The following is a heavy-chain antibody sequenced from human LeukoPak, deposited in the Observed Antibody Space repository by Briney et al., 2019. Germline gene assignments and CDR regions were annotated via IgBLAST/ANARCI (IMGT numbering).Heavy chain of an antibody. J-gene: IGHJ4*02. CDR3: TTDFSHFDFSSGYYSY. CDR1: GFTFTSAW. V-gene: IGHV3-15*05. D-gene: IGHD3-3*01. Sequence: GGSLRLSCAASGFTFTSAWMVWVRQAPGKGLEWVGRIKSNLDGGTTDFAAPVKGRFSISRDDLARTLYLQMNNLKADDTGVYYCTTDFSHFDFSSGYYSYRGQGSLVTVSS. CDR2: IKSNLDGGTT.